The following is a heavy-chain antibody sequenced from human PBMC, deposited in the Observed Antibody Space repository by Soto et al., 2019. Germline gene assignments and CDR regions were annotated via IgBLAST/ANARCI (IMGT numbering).Heavy chain of an antibody. J-gene: IGHJ1*01. CDR1: GFTFSSYA. CDR3: ARDSYYSIIYPFQH. Sequence: GSLRLSCAASGFTFSSYAMHWVRQAPGKGLEWVAVISYDGSNKYYADSVKGRFTISRDNSKNTLYLQMNSLRAEDTAVYYCARDSYYSIIYPFQHWGQGTLVTVSS. CDR2: ISYDGSNK. V-gene: IGHV3-30-3*01. D-gene: IGHD3-10*01.